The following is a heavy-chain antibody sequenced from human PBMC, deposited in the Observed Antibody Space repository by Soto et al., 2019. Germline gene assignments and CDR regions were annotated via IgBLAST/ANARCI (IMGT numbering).Heavy chain of an antibody. CDR2: ISFSGST. CDR3: AGDPYGGPIDY. Sequence: PSETLSLTCTVSGGSISSYYWTWVRQPPGKGLERIGYISFSGSTSHNSYNPSLKSRVTISVDASKNQFSLKLSSVTAADTAVYYCAGDPYGGPIDYWGQGTLVTVSS. V-gene: IGHV4-59*12. CDR1: GGSISSYY. D-gene: IGHD4-17*01. J-gene: IGHJ4*02.